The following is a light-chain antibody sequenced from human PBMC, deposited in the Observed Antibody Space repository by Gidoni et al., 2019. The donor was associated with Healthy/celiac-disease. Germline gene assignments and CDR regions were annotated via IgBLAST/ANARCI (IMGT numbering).Light chain of an antibody. Sequence: QSVLTQPPSVSGAPGQRVTIPCTGSSSNIGAGYDVHWYQQLPGTAPNLLIYGNSNRPSGVPDRFSGSKSGTSASLAITGLQAEDEADYYCQSYDSSLSGSLFGGGTKLTVL. CDR2: GNS. J-gene: IGLJ2*01. CDR1: SSNIGAGYD. CDR3: QSYDSSLSGSL. V-gene: IGLV1-40*01.